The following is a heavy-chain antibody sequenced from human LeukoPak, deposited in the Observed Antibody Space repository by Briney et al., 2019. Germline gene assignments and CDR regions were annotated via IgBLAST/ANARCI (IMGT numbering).Heavy chain of an antibody. Sequence: PGGSLGLSCAASGFTFSSYAMSWVRQAPGKGLEWVSAISGSGGSTYYADSVKGRFTISRDNSKNTLYLQMNSLRAEDTAVYYCATVAYYDFWSGYYGGLDPWGQGTLVTVSS. CDR1: GFTFSSYA. V-gene: IGHV3-23*01. CDR3: ATVAYYDFWSGYYGGLDP. D-gene: IGHD3-3*01. J-gene: IGHJ5*02. CDR2: ISGSGGST.